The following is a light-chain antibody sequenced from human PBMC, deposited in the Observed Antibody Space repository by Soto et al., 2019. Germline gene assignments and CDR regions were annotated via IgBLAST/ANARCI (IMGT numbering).Light chain of an antibody. J-gene: IGKJ2*01. V-gene: IGKV2-28*01. CDR2: WGT. CDR3: MQALQTPYT. CDR1: QNLLHPNGHTY. Sequence: DFVMTQAPLSLPVTPGEPASISCRCSQNLLHPNGHTYLDWYLQKPGQSPQLLVYWGTIRASGVPDRFSGSGSGTDFTLEISKVEAEDVGVYYCMQALQTPYTFGQGTSLEIK.